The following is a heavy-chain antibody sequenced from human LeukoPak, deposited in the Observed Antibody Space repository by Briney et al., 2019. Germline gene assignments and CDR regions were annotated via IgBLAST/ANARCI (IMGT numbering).Heavy chain of an antibody. CDR3: AKGYSSSFD. V-gene: IGHV3-30*04. D-gene: IGHD6-13*01. CDR1: GFTFSSYA. J-gene: IGHJ3*01. Sequence: GRSLRLSCAASGFTFSSYAMHWVRQAPGKGLEWVAVIWYDGSNKYYADSVKGRFTISRDNSKDTLYLQMNSLRAEDTAVYYCAKGYSSSFDWGQGTMVTVSS. CDR2: IWYDGSNK.